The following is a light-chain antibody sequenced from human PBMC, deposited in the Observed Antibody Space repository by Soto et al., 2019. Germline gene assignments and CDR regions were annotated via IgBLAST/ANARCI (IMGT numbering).Light chain of an antibody. Sequence: QSALTQPPSASGSPGQSVTISCTGTSSDVGGYNYVSWYQQHPGNAPKLMIYGVSKRPSGVPDRFSGSKSGNTASLTVSGLQAEDEADYYCSSYAGSNILSVVFGGGTKLTVL. J-gene: IGLJ2*01. CDR3: SSYAGSNILSVV. CDR2: GVS. CDR1: SSDVGGYNY. V-gene: IGLV2-8*01.